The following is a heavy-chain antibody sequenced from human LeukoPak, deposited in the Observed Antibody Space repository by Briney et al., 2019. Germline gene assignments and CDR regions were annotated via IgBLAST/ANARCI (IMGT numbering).Heavy chain of an antibody. D-gene: IGHD5-18*01. CDR1: GFTFDDYA. CDR3: AKDYTAMVRGPDY. V-gene: IGHV3-9*01. J-gene: IGHJ4*02. CDR2: ISWNSGSI. Sequence: PGRSLRLSCAASGFTFDDYAMHWVRQAPGMGLEWVSGISWNSGSIGYADSVKGRFTISRDNAKNSLYLQMNSLRAEDTALYYCAKDYTAMVRGPDYWGQGTLVTVSS.